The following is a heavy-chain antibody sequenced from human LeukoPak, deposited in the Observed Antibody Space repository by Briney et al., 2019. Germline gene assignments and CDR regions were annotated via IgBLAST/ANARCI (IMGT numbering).Heavy chain of an antibody. CDR1: GFIVSNSY. CDR3: AKGSRSIAVDNLCDY. CDR2: IYSGGGT. Sequence: GGSLRLSCVASGFIVSNSYMSWVRQAPGRGLEWVSVIYSGGGTFYSDSVKGRFTISRDNSKNTPYLQMNSLRAEDTAVYYCAKGSRSIAVDNLCDYWGQGSLVTVSS. V-gene: IGHV3-53*01. J-gene: IGHJ4*02. D-gene: IGHD6-19*01.